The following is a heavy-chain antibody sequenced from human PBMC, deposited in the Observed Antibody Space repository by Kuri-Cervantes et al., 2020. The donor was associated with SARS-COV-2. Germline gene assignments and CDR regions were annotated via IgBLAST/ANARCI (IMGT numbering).Heavy chain of an antibody. V-gene: IGHV5-51*01. Sequence: GGSLRLSCKGSGFRFTTYWIGWVCQMPGKGLEWMGIIYPGDSDTRYGPSFQGQVTISADKSISTAFLQWSSLKASDTAMYHCARRAYGEQVDYYYMDVWGKGTTVTVSS. CDR3: ARRAYGEQVDYYYMDV. J-gene: IGHJ6*03. CDR1: GFRFTTYW. CDR2: IYPGDSDT. D-gene: IGHD4-17*01.